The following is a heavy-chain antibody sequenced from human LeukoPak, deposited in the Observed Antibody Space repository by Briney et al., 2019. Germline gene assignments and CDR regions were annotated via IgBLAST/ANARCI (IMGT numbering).Heavy chain of an antibody. V-gene: IGHV4-59*01. CDR2: IYYNGNT. D-gene: IGHD1-26*01. CDR1: GGSISTYY. CDR3: ARGRSNYYGMDV. J-gene: IGHJ6*02. Sequence: SETLSLTCTVSGGSISTYYWSWIRQPLGKGLEWIGYIYYNGNTNYSPSLKSRVTMSVDTSKNLFSLKVSSVTAADTAVYYCARGRSNYYGMDVWGQGTTVTVSS.